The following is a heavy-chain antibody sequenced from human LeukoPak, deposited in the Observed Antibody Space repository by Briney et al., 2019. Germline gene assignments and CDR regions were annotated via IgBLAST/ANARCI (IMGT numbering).Heavy chain of an antibody. Sequence: SETLSLTCTVSGGSIMVAAYSWSWIRQPPGKGLEWIGYVYYSGRTYYNPSLKSRVTISLDRSKNQFSLKLSSVTAADTAVYFCARGYGDNSGAFDIWGQGTLVTVSS. J-gene: IGHJ3*02. CDR3: ARGYGDNSGAFDI. V-gene: IGHV4-30-2*01. CDR2: VYYSGRT. CDR1: GGSIMVAAYS. D-gene: IGHD4-23*01.